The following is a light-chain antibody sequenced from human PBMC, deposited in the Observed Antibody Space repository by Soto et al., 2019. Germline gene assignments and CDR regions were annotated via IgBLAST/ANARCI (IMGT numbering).Light chain of an antibody. V-gene: IGKV1-33*01. Sequence: DIQITQSPSSLSASVGDRITITCQSSQDISIYLNWYQQKPGKAPKLLIYDASSLERGVPSRFSGSGSGTDFTFTISSLQPEDIATFYCQQYDNLPITLGQGTRLEIK. CDR2: DAS. J-gene: IGKJ5*01. CDR3: QQYDNLPIT. CDR1: QDISIY.